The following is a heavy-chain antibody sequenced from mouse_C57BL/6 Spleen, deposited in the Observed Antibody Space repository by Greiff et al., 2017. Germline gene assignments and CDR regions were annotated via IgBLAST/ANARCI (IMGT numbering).Heavy chain of an antibody. V-gene: IGHV1-19*01. J-gene: IGHJ2*01. Sequence: EVQLQESGPVLVKPGASVKMSCKASGYTFTDYYMNWVKQSHGKSLEWIGVINPYNGGTSYNQKFKGKATLTVDKSSSTAYMELNSLTSEDSAVYYCAGYYGSRRFFDYWGQGTTLTVSS. CDR1: GYTFTDYY. CDR2: INPYNGGT. D-gene: IGHD1-1*01. CDR3: AGYYGSRRFFDY.